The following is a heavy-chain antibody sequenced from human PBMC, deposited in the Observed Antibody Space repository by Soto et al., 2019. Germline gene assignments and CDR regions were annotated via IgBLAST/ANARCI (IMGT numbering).Heavy chain of an antibody. D-gene: IGHD2-21*02. CDR1: GFTFSSYA. Sequence: EVQLLESGGGLVQPGGSLRLSCAASGFTFSSYAMSWVRQAPGKGLEWVSAISGSGGSTYYADSVKGRFTISRDNSKNTLYMKMNSLRAEDTAIYYCAKIPPVTALEYYFDYWGQGTLVTVSS. J-gene: IGHJ4*02. CDR3: AKIPPVTALEYYFDY. V-gene: IGHV3-23*01. CDR2: ISGSGGST.